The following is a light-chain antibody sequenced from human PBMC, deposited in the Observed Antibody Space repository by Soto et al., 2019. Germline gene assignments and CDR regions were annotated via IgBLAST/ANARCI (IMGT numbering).Light chain of an antibody. V-gene: IGKV1-5*01. J-gene: IGKJ5*01. CDR1: QTISSW. CDR2: DAS. Sequence: DIQMTQSPSTLSASVGDRVTITCRASQTISSWLAWYQQKPGKAPNLLIYDASTLERGVPSRFRGTGSGTELTLTIDRLQPDDFATHYCQQYHTSSITFGKGTRLEI. CDR3: QQYHTSSIT.